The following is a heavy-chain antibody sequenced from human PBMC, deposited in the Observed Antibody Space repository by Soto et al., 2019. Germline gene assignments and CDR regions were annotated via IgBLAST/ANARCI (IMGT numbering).Heavy chain of an antibody. CDR3: ARDGEYTSGWYSFDS. D-gene: IGHD6-19*01. J-gene: IGHJ5*01. CDR2: VYVTGTT. CDR1: GASISDYY. Sequence: QVQLQESGPGLVKPSETLSLTCTVSGASISDYYWSWIRQPAGQALEWIGRVYVTGTTYFNPSLKGRVIMSVDTSNNQVSLKLSSVTAADSAIYYCARDGEYTSGWYSFDSWGPGTLVTVSS. V-gene: IGHV4-4*07.